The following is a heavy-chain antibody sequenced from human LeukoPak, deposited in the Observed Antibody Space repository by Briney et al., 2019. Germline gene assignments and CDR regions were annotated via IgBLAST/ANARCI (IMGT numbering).Heavy chain of an antibody. CDR2: ISSSGSTI. Sequence: GGSLRLSCAASGFTFSSYEMNWVRQAPGKGLEWVSYISSSGSTIYYADSVKGRFTISRDNAKNSLYLQMNSLRAEDTAVYYCARDCPYCGGDFHDAFDIWGQGTMVTVSS. J-gene: IGHJ3*02. CDR1: GFTFSSYE. V-gene: IGHV3-48*03. CDR3: ARDCPYCGGDFHDAFDI. D-gene: IGHD2-21*02.